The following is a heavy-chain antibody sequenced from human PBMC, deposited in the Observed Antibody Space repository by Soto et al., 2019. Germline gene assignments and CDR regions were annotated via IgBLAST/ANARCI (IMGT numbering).Heavy chain of an antibody. J-gene: IGHJ6*02. CDR2: IIPIFGTA. Sequence: QVQLVQSGAEVKKPRSSVKVSCKAPGGTFSSYAISWVRQAPGQGLEWTGGIIPIFGTAKYAQKFQGRVTITADESTSTGYMELSSLRSEDTAVYYCARSQGGSSSLDIYYYYYYGMDVWGQGTTVTVSS. V-gene: IGHV1-69*01. CDR3: ARSQGGSSSLDIYYYYYYGMDV. D-gene: IGHD2-15*01. CDR1: GGTFSSYA.